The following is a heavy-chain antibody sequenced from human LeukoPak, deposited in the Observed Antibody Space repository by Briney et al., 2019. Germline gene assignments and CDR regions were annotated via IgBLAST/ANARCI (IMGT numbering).Heavy chain of an antibody. Sequence: TTSETLSLTCTVSGGSISSSSYYWGWIRQPPGKGLEWIGSIYYSGSTYYNPSLKSRVTISVDTSKNQFSLKLSSVTAADTAVYYCASVGMGTIAPDAFDIWGQGTMVTVSS. D-gene: IGHD5-24*01. V-gene: IGHV4-39*07. CDR2: IYYSGST. CDR3: ASVGMGTIAPDAFDI. J-gene: IGHJ3*02. CDR1: GGSISSSSYY.